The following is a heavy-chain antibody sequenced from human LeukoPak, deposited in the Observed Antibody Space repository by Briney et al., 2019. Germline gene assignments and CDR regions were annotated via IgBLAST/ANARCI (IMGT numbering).Heavy chain of an antibody. CDR2: MFYSGNT. Sequence: SETLSLTCTVSGGSISSSSYYWSWIRQPAGKGLEWIGRMFYSGNTDYNPSLKSRLTMSIDTSKNQFSLKLSSVTAADTAVHFCARDQEHCSGTSCYPYWYDSWGQGTLVTVSS. CDR3: ARDQEHCSGTSCYPYWYDS. J-gene: IGHJ5*01. CDR1: GGSISSSSYY. D-gene: IGHD2-2*01. V-gene: IGHV4-61*10.